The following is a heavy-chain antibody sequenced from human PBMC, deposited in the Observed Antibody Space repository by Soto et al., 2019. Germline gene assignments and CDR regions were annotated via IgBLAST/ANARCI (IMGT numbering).Heavy chain of an antibody. D-gene: IGHD3-22*01. CDR3: AGSSGWLDYY. J-gene: IGHJ4*02. Sequence: EVQLVECGGGLVQPGGSLRLSCAASGFTFSSFWMSWVRQAPGKGLEWVANIKQDGSETRYVDSVKGRFTISRDNAKNSLYLQIDGLRAEDTAVYYCAGSSGWLDYYWGQGILVTVSS. CDR1: GFTFSSFW. V-gene: IGHV3-7*04. CDR2: IKQDGSET.